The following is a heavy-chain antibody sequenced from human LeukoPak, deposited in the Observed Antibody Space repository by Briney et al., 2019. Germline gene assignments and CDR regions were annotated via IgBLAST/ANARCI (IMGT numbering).Heavy chain of an antibody. V-gene: IGHV3-49*04. D-gene: IGHD4-17*01. J-gene: IGHJ6*02. CDR2: IRSKAYGGTT. Sequence: GGSLRLSCTASGFTFGDYAMSWVRQAPGKGLEWVGFIRSKAYGGTTEYAASVKGRFTISRDDSKSIAYLQMNSLKTEDTAVYYCTRAHYGASGYGMDVWGQGTTVTVSS. CDR3: TRAHYGASGYGMDV. CDR1: GFTFGDYA.